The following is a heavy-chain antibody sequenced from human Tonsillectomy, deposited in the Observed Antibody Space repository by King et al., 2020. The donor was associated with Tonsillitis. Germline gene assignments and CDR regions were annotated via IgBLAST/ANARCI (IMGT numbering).Heavy chain of an antibody. D-gene: IGHD3-3*01. Sequence: QLQESGPGVVKPSETLSLTCTVSGGSIRSYYWSWIRQPPGKGLEWIGYSYYSGSTNYNPSPKSRVTISVDTSRDQFSLKLTSVTAADTAVYYCARHIGASRAFDIWGQGTMVTVSS. CDR1: GGSIRSYY. V-gene: IGHV4-59*01. J-gene: IGHJ3*02. CDR3: ARHIGASRAFDI. CDR2: SYYSGST.